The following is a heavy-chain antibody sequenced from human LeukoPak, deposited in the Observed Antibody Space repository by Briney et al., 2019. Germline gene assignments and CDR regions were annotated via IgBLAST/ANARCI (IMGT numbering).Heavy chain of an antibody. CDR1: GFTFSSYG. CDR3: ARAQWPDY. V-gene: IGHV3-30*03. J-gene: IGHJ4*02. D-gene: IGHD6-19*01. Sequence: HPGRSLRLSCAASGFTFSSYGMHWVRQAPGKGLDWVAVISYDGSNKYYADSVKGRFTISRDNSKNTLYLQMNRLRAEDTAVYYCARAQWPDYWGQGTLVTVSS. CDR2: ISYDGSNK.